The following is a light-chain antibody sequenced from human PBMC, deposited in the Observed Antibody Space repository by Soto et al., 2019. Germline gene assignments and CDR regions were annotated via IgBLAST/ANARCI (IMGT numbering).Light chain of an antibody. CDR2: SNN. V-gene: IGLV1-44*01. Sequence: QSVLTQPPSASGTPGQRVTISCSGSSSNIGSNTVNWYRQLPGTAPKLLISSNNQRHSGVPDRFSGSTSGTSASLSISGLQSDDEADYYCAAWGDSLNGYVFGTGTKVTVL. J-gene: IGLJ1*01. CDR3: AAWGDSLNGYV. CDR1: SSNIGSNT.